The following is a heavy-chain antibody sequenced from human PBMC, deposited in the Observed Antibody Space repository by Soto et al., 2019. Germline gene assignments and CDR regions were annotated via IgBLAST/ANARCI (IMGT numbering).Heavy chain of an antibody. CDR2: IYYSGST. Sequence: QVQLQESGPGLVKPSETLSLTCTVSGGSISSYYWSWIRQPPGKGLEWIGYIYYSGSTNYNPSLKSRVTISVDTSKNQFSLKLSSVTAADTAVYYCARDRGDYDFWSGNKGRFDPWGQGTLVTVSS. CDR1: GGSISSYY. CDR3: ARDRGDYDFWSGNKGRFDP. J-gene: IGHJ5*02. D-gene: IGHD3-3*01. V-gene: IGHV4-59*01.